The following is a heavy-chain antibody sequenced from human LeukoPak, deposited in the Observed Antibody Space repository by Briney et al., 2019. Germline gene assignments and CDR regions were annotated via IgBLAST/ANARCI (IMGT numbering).Heavy chain of an antibody. CDR3: ARDPGLMDVRGAFDI. CDR2: INHSGST. D-gene: IGHD2-8*01. Sequence: SETLSLTCAVYGGSFSGYYWSWIRQPPGKGLEWIGEINHSGSTNYNPSLKSRVTISVDTSKNQFSLKLSSVTAADTAVYYCARDPGLMDVRGAFDIWGQGTMVTVSS. CDR1: GGSFSGYY. V-gene: IGHV4-34*01. J-gene: IGHJ3*02.